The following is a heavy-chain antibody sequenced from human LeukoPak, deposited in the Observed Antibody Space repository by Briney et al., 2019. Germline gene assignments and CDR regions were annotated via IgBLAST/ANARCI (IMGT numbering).Heavy chain of an antibody. D-gene: IGHD4-23*01. V-gene: IGHV4-38-2*01. Sequence: SETLSLTCAVSGYSISTGYYWGWIRQSPGKGLEWIGSIYHSGSTYYNPSLKSRVTISVDTSKNQFSLKLSSVTAADPAVYYCARTVAKPYYFDYWGQGTLVTVSS. J-gene: IGHJ4*02. CDR1: GYSISTGYY. CDR3: ARTVAKPYYFDY. CDR2: IYHSGST.